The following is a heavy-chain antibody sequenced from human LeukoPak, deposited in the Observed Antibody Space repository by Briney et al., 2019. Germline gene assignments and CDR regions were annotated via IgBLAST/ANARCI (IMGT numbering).Heavy chain of an antibody. CDR3: ARAGSSWFDAFDI. CDR1: GYSFTSYW. V-gene: IGHV5-51*07. D-gene: IGHD6-13*01. CDR2: IYPGDSDT. Sequence: GESLKISCKGSGYSFTSYWIGWVHQMPGKGLEWMGIIYPGDSDTRYSPSFQGQVTISADKSISTAYLQWSSLKASDTAMYYYARAGSSWFDAFDIWGQGTMVTVSS. J-gene: IGHJ3*02.